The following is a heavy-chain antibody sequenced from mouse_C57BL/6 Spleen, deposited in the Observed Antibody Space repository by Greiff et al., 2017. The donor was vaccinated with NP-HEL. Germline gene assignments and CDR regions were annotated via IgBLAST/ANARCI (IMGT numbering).Heavy chain of an antibody. V-gene: IGHV1-64*01. CDR1: GYTFTSYW. D-gene: IGHD1-1*01. Sequence: QVQLQQPGAELVKPGASVKLSCKASGYTFTSYWMHWVKQRPGQGLEWIGMIHPNSGSTNYNEKFKNKATLTVDKSSSTAYMQLSSLTSEDSAVYYGARKRGCTAVDHWYFDVWGTGTTVTVSS. CDR2: IHPNSGST. J-gene: IGHJ1*03. CDR3: ARKRGCTAVDHWYFDV.